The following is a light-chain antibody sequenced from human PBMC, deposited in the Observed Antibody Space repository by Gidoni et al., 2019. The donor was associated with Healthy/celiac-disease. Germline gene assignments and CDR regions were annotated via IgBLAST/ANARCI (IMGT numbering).Light chain of an antibody. CDR2: GKN. CDR1: GLRIYY. CDR3: NSRDSSGNHPV. V-gene: IGLV3-19*01. J-gene: IGLJ2*01. Sequence: SSELTQDPAVSVTLGQTVRITCQGDGLRIYYASWYQQKPGQAPVLVIYGKNNRPSGIPDRFSGSSSGNTASLTITGAQAEDEADYYCNSRDSSGNHPVFGGGTTLTVL.